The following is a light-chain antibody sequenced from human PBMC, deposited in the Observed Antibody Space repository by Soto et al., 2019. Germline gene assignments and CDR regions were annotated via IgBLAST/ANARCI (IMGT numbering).Light chain of an antibody. CDR2: LNSDGSH. Sequence: QLVLTQSPSASASLGASVKLTCTLSSGHSRYAIAWHQQQPEKGPRYLMKLNSDGSHDKGDGISDRFSGSSSGAERYLTISSLQSEDEADYYCQTWGTGIPVFGGGTQLTVL. J-gene: IGLJ3*02. V-gene: IGLV4-69*01. CDR1: SGHSRYA. CDR3: QTWGTGIPV.